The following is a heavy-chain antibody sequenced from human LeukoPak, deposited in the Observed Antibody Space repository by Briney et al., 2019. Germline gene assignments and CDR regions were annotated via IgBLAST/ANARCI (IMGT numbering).Heavy chain of an antibody. J-gene: IGHJ4*02. D-gene: IGHD5-18*01. V-gene: IGHV3-30*02. CDR1: GFTFSSYG. CDR2: IRYDGSNK. CDR3: AKGRGYSYGYHYFDY. Sequence: GGSLRLSCAASGFTFSSYGMHWVRQAPGKGLEWVAFIRYDGSNKYYADSVKGRFTIPRDNSKNTLYLQMNSLRAEDTAVYYCAKGRGYSYGYHYFDYWGQGTLVTVSS.